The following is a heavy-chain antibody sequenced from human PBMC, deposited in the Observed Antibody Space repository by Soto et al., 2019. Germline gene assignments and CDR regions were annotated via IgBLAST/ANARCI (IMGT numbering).Heavy chain of an antibody. D-gene: IGHD1-26*01. CDR2: INHSGST. Sequence: SETLSLTCAVYGGSFSGYYWSWIRQPPGKGLEWIGEINHSGSTNYTPSLKSRVTISVDTSKNQFSLKLSSVTAADTAVYYCARGRGVGATTVFFFDYWGQGTLVTVSS. V-gene: IGHV4-34*01. CDR3: ARGRGVGATTVFFFDY. J-gene: IGHJ4*02. CDR1: GGSFSGYY.